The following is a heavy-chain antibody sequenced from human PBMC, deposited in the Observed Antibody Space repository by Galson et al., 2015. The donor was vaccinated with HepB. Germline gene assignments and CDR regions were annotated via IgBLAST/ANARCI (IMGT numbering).Heavy chain of an antibody. CDR1: GYTFTGYH. J-gene: IGHJ5*02. V-gene: IGHV7-4-1*02. CDR3: ARGHPGGIVVVPAQIDP. D-gene: IGHD2-2*01. Sequence: SVKVSCKASGYTFTGYHMHWVRQAPGQGLEWMGWINTNTGNPTYAQGFTGRFVFSLDTSVSTAYLQISSLKAEDTAVYYCARGHPGGIVVVPAQIDPWGQGTLVTVSS. CDR2: INTNTGNP.